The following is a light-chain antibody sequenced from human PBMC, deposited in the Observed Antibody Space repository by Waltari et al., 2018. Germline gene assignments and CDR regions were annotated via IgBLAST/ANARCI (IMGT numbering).Light chain of an antibody. J-gene: IGKJ1*01. CDR3: QQYYSNPAT. Sequence: AIRITQSPSSLSASTGDSVTITCRASQGISSYLAWYQQKPGKAPTVLIYAASTLQSGVPSRFSGSGSGTDFTLTISCLQSEDFAIYYCQQYYSNPATFGQGTKVEIK. CDR2: AAS. V-gene: IGKV1-8*01. CDR1: QGISSY.